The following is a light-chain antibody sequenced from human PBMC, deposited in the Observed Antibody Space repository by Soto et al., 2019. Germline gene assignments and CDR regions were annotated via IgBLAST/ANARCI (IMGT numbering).Light chain of an antibody. CDR3: QQYGNPPWT. Sequence: PGTLSLSPGERATLSCRASQSVGSTYLAWYQQKPGQAPRLLIYDTFNRATGIPYRFSGSGSGTDFTLTISRLEPEDFAVYHCQQYGNPPWTFGQGTKLEIK. V-gene: IGKV3-20*01. J-gene: IGKJ2*01. CDR1: QSVGSTY. CDR2: DTF.